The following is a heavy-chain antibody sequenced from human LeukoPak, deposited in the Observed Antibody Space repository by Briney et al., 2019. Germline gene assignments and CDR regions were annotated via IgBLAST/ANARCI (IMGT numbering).Heavy chain of an antibody. V-gene: IGHV3-23*01. Sequence: GGSLRLSCVVSRLTFNSNAMYWVRQAPGKGLEWVSGISVSGGSEYYADSVKGRFSVSRDNSKHTVYLQMNSLRAEDTAVYFCASHAHDYDSSGYFDSCGQGALVTVSS. D-gene: IGHD3-22*01. CDR1: RLTFNSNA. CDR3: ASHAHDYDSSGYFDS. J-gene: IGHJ4*02. CDR2: ISVSGGSE.